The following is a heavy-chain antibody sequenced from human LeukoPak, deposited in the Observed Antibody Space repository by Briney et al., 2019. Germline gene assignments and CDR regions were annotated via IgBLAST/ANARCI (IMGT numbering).Heavy chain of an antibody. J-gene: IGHJ4*02. CDR3: ARDWGYSGYDSPFFDY. CDR1: GFTFSSYS. V-gene: IGHV3-48*01. CDR2: ISSSSSTI. D-gene: IGHD5-12*01. Sequence: AGGSLRLSCAASGFTFSSYSMNWVRQAPGKGLEWVSYISSSSSTIYYADSVKGRFTISRDNAKNSLYLQMNSLRAEDTAVYYCARDWGYSGYDSPFFDYWGQGTLVTVSS.